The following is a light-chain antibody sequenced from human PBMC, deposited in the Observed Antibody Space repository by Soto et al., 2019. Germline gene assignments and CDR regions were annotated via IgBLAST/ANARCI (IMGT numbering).Light chain of an antibody. J-gene: IGKJ5*01. CDR3: QQRSNWPLIT. Sequence: EIVLTQSPGTLSLSPGDRATLSCRASQSISSNFLAWYQHKPGQSPRLLIYGGSTRVTGIPDRFSGSGSGTDFTLTISSLEPEDFAVYYCQQRSNWPLITFGQGTRLEIK. CDR1: QSISSNF. V-gene: IGKV3D-20*02. CDR2: GGS.